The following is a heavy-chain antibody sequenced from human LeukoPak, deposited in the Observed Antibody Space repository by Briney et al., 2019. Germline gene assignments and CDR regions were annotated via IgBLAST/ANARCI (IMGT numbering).Heavy chain of an antibody. J-gene: IGHJ4*02. V-gene: IGHV4-34*01. Sequence: SETLSLTCAVYGGSLSGYYWSWIRQPPGKGLEWIGEINHSGSTNYNPSLKSRVTISVDTSKNQFSLKLSSVTAADTAVYYCARSLWSGYSYEGYWGQGTLVTVSS. CDR1: GGSLSGYY. CDR3: ARSLWSGYSYEGY. CDR2: INHSGST. D-gene: IGHD5-18*01.